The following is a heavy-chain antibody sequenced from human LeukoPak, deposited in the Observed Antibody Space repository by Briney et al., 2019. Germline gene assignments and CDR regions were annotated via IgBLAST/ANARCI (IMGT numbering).Heavy chain of an antibody. CDR1: GGTFSTYA. Sequence: GASVKVSCTASGGTFSTYAYSWVRQAPGQGLEWMGRIFPIFGRPNYAQKFQGRVTITADKSTSTAYMELSSLRSEDTAMYYCASNPSRVVTALPDYWGQGTLVTV. V-gene: IGHV1-69*04. CDR3: ASNPSRVVTALPDY. D-gene: IGHD2-21*02. J-gene: IGHJ4*02. CDR2: IFPIFGRP.